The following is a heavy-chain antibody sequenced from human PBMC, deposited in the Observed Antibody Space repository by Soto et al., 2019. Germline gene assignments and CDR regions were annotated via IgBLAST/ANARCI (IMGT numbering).Heavy chain of an antibody. D-gene: IGHD2-2*02. CDR3: ARGLGEVVPAAIPFDY. CDR1: GFTFSSYG. Sequence: QVQLVESGGGVVQPGRSLRLSCAASGFTFSSYGMHWVRQAPGKGLEWVAVIWYDGSNKYYADSVKGRFTISRDNSKNTLYLQMNSLRAEDTAVYYCARGLGEVVPAAIPFDYWGQGTLVTVSS. V-gene: IGHV3-33*01. J-gene: IGHJ4*02. CDR2: IWYDGSNK.